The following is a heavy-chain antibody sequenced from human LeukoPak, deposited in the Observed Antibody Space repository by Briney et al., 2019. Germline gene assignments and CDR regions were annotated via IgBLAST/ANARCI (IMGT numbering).Heavy chain of an antibody. V-gene: IGHV4-34*01. Sequence: SETLSLTCAVYGGSFSGYYWSWIRQPPGKGLEWIGEINHSGSTNYNPSLKSRVTISVDTSKNQFSLKLSSVTAADTAVYYCARHKGSGWYYFDYWGQGTLVTVSS. D-gene: IGHD6-19*01. CDR3: ARHKGSGWYYFDY. J-gene: IGHJ4*02. CDR2: INHSGST. CDR1: GGSFSGYY.